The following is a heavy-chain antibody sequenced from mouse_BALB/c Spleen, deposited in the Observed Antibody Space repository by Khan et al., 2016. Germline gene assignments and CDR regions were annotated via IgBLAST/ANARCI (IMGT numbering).Heavy chain of an antibody. Sequence: EVELVESGGDLVQPGGSLRLSCAISGFSFTDYYMSWVRQPLGKALEWLGFIRNKANGSTTGCSTNVKRRFTISRDNSQSILNHQMNTLRDEDSAKYYCASDGYYPYAMNYWGQGTSVTVSS. D-gene: IGHD2-3*01. V-gene: IGHV7-3*02. CDR1: GFSFTDYY. CDR2: IRNKANGSTT. J-gene: IGHJ4*01. CDR3: ASDGYYPYAMNY.